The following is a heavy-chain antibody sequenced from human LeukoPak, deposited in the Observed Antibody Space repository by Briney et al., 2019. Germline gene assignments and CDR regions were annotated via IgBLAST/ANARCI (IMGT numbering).Heavy chain of an antibody. V-gene: IGHV4-59*01. CDR1: GGSISSYY. D-gene: IGHD3-10*01. CDR3: ARAYYYGSGSYGLDY. Sequence: SQTLSLTCTVSGGSISSYYWSWIRQPPGKGLEWIGYIYSSGSTNYNPSLKSRLTISVDASKNQFSLKLTSVTAADTAVYYCARAYYYGSGSYGLDYWGQGTLVTVSS. CDR2: IYSSGST. J-gene: IGHJ4*02.